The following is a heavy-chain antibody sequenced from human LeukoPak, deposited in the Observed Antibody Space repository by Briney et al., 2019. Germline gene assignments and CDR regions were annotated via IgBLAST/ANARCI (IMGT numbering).Heavy chain of an antibody. J-gene: IGHJ4*02. CDR2: ISSSGSTI. V-gene: IGHV3-11*01. CDR3: TGYCSGGSCFTAGY. CDR1: GFTFSDYY. Sequence: PGRSLRLSCAASGFTFSDYYMSWNRQAPGKGLGWISYISSSGSTIYYADSVKGRFTISRDNAKNSLYLQMNSLRAEDTAVYYCTGYCSGGSCFTAGYWGQGTLVAVSS. D-gene: IGHD2-15*01.